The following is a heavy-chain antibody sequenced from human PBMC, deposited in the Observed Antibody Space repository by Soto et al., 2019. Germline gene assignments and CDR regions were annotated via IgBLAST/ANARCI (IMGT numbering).Heavy chain of an antibody. Sequence: ASVKVSCKASGYSFTSNAITWVRQAPGQGLEWMGRISAYDGSTNYAQKFQGRVTMTTDASTSTAYLEVGSLTSDDTAVYYCARVWGSYRAPSGSAGLDPWGQGTLVTVS. CDR3: ARVWGSYRAPSGSAGLDP. J-gene: IGHJ5*02. CDR1: GYSFTSNA. D-gene: IGHD3-16*02. CDR2: ISAYDGST. V-gene: IGHV1-18*04.